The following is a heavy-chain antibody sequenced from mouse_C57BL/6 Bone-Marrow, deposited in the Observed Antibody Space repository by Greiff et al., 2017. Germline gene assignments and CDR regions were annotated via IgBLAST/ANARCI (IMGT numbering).Heavy chain of an antibody. V-gene: IGHV1-74*01. CDR1: GYTFTSYW. Sequence: VQLQQSGAELVKPGASVKVSCKASGYTFTSYWMHWVKQRPGQGLEWIGRIHPSDSDTNYNQKFKGKATLTVDKSSSTAYMQLSSLTSEDSAVYYCAISRVRRTWFAYWGQGTLVTVSA. CDR2: IHPSDSDT. CDR3: AISRVRRTWFAY. D-gene: IGHD3-2*02. J-gene: IGHJ3*01.